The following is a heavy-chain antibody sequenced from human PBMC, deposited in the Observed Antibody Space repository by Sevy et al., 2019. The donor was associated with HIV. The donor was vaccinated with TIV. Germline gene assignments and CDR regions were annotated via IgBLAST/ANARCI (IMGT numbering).Heavy chain of an antibody. V-gene: IGHV3-23*01. J-gene: IGHJ4*02. Sequence: GGSLRLSCAASGFDFSIYSMSWVRQAPGKGLEWVSTLSFGCGKINYADSVKGRFTISRDNSKSSVYLQMNNMRVEDTAVYYCAREGCTKPHDYWGQGPLVTVSS. CDR1: GFDFSIYS. CDR2: LSFGCGKI. CDR3: AREGCTKPHDY. D-gene: IGHD2-8*01.